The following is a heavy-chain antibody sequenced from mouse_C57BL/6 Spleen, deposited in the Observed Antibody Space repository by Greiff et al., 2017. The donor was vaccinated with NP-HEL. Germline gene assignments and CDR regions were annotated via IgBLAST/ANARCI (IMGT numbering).Heavy chain of an antibody. CDR3: ARLRELYYFDY. CDR2: ISNGGGST. V-gene: IGHV5-12*01. CDR1: GFTFSDYY. J-gene: IGHJ2*01. Sequence: EVKVVESGGGLVQPGGSLKLSCAASGFTFSDYYMYWVRQTPEKRLEWVAYISNGGGSTYYPDTVKGRFTISRDNAKNTLYLQMSRLKSEDTAMYYCARLRELYYFDYWGQGTTLTVSS.